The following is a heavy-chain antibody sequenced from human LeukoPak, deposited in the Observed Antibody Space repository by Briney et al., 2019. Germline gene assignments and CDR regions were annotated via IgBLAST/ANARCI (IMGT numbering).Heavy chain of an antibody. V-gene: IGHV3-21*01. J-gene: IGHJ3*02. Sequence: TGGSLRLSCAAPGFSFSSYSMNWVRQAPGRGLEWVSSISASGNYIYYADSVKGRFTISRDSAENSLYLQMNSLGAEDTAVYYCARGLYYYGTDAIDIWGQGTMVTVS. CDR1: GFSFSSYS. CDR2: ISASGNYI. CDR3: ARGLYYYGTDAIDI. D-gene: IGHD3-16*01.